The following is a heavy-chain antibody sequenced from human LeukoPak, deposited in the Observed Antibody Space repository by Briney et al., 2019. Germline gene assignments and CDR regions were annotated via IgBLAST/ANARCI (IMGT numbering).Heavy chain of an antibody. CDR3: ARVRDGLGFDY. D-gene: IGHD5-24*01. J-gene: IGHJ4*02. V-gene: IGHV4-61*08. CDR1: GGSISSGGYY. Sequence: SETLSLTCTVSGGSISSGGYYWSWIRRHPGKGLEWIGYIYYSGSTNYNPSLKSRVTISVDTSKNQFSLKLSSVTAADTAVYYCARVRDGLGFDYWGQGTLVTVSS. CDR2: IYYSGST.